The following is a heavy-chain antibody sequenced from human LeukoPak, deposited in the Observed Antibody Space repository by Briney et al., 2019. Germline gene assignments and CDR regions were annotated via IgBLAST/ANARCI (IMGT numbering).Heavy chain of an antibody. J-gene: IGHJ4*02. CDR2: IYSGGST. CDR3: AKDMEPIRYYYGSGSYLRGPDY. Sequence: GGSLRLSCAASGFTVSSNYMSWVRQAPGKGLEWVSVIYSGGSTYYADSVKGRFTISRDNSKNTLYLQMNSLRAEDTAVYYCAKDMEPIRYYYGSGSYLRGPDYWGQGTLVTVSS. CDR1: GFTVSSNY. D-gene: IGHD3-10*01. V-gene: IGHV3-53*01.